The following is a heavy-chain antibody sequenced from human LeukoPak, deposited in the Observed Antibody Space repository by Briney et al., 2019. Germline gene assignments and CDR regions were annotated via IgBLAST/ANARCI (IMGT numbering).Heavy chain of an antibody. Sequence: AQTLSPTCTVSGGSISSGTYYWTWIRHHPGKGLDWIVYIYCSGDTQYNSSLRSRVSMAVDTSKSRFSLKLSSVTGAGTAVYFCARSRGTIYRADVFDICGQGTMVTVSS. CDR3: ARSRGTIYRADVFDI. J-gene: IGHJ3*02. CDR2: IYCSGDT. CDR1: GGSISSGTYY. V-gene: IGHV4-31*03. D-gene: IGHD1-1*01.